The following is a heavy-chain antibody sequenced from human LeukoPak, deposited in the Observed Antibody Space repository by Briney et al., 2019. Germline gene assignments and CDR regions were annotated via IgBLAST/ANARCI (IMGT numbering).Heavy chain of an antibody. V-gene: IGHV7-4-1*02. CDR3: ARLGGYSSLVYYYYMDV. J-gene: IGHJ6*03. CDR2: INTNTGNA. Sequence: ASVKVSCKASGYTFTSYAMNWVRQAPGQGLEWMGWINTNTGNATYAQGFTGRFVFSLDTSVSTAYLQISSLTAEDTAVYYCARLGGYSSLVYYYYMDVWGKGTTVTVSS. D-gene: IGHD5-18*01. CDR1: GYTFTSYA.